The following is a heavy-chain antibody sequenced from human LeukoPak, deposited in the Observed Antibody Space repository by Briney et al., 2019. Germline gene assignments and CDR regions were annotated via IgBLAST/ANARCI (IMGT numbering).Heavy chain of an antibody. D-gene: IGHD5-18*01. CDR2: INHSGST. Sequence: SETLSLTCAVYGGSFSGYYWSWIRQPPGKGLEWIGEINHSGSTNYNPSLKSRVTISVDTSKNQFSLKLSSVTAADTAVYYCASGYSYGNGYYHYDYMDVWGKGTTVTVS. J-gene: IGHJ6*03. V-gene: IGHV4-34*01. CDR1: GGSFSGYY. CDR3: ASGYSYGNGYYHYDYMDV.